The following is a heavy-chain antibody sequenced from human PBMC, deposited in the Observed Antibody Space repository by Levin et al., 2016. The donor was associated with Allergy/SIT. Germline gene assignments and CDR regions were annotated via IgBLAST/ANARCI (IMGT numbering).Heavy chain of an antibody. D-gene: IGHD3-22*01. V-gene: IGHV2-5*01. CDR2: IYENDIK. J-gene: IGHJ5*02. CDR3: AHLITMIVVTVGRWFDP. Sequence: SGPTLVKPTQTLTLTCTFSGFSLSVGGVGVAWIRQPPEKALEWLAIIYENDIKRYSPSMTSRLTITKDTSRNQVVLTMTNMDPVDTATYYCAHLITMIVVTVGRWFDPWGQGTLVTVSS. CDR1: GFSLSVGGVG.